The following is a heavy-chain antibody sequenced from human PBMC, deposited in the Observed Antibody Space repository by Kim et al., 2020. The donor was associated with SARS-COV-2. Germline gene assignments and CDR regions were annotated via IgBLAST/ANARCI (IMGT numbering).Heavy chain of an antibody. Sequence: VKGRFTISRDNSKNMLYLQMNSLRGEDTAVYYCARLEYYYEGYYYGMDVWGQGTTVTVSS. V-gene: IGHV3-66*04. CDR3: ARLEYYYEGYYYGMDV. J-gene: IGHJ6*02. D-gene: IGHD3-22*01.